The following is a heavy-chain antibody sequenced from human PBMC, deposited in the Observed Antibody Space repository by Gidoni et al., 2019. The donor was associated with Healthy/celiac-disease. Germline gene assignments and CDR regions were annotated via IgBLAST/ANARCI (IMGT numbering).Heavy chain of an antibody. CDR2: IKSKTDGGTT. CDR1: GFTFRNAW. D-gene: IGHD1-26*01. V-gene: IGHV3-15*01. CDR3: TTVLSGSYLYFDY. Sequence: EVQLVESGGGVVKPGGSLRLSCAASGFTFRNAWMSWVRQAPGKGLEWVGRIKSKTDGGTTDYAAPVKGRFTISRDDSKNTLYLQMNSLKTEDTAVYYCTTVLSGSYLYFDYWGQGTLVTVSS. J-gene: IGHJ4*02.